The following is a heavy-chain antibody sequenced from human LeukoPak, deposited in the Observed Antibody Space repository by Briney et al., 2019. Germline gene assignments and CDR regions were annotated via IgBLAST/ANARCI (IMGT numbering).Heavy chain of an antibody. J-gene: IGHJ4*02. CDR3: ARKEAAAGFDY. CDR2: IYYSGST. V-gene: IGHV4-59*01. D-gene: IGHD6-13*01. Sequence: SETLSLTCTVSGGSISSYYWSWIRQPPGKGLEWIGYIYYSGSTNYNPSLKSRVAISVDTSKNQFSLKLSSVTAADTAVYYCARKEAAAGFDYWGQGTLVTVSS. CDR1: GGSISSYY.